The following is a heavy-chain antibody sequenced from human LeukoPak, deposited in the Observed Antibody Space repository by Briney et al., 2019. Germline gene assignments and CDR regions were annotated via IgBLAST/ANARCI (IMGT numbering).Heavy chain of an antibody. J-gene: IGHJ1*01. V-gene: IGHV3-21*04. CDR1: GFPFRSYS. CDR3: VRDFSTVTTAYLHH. Sequence: PGGSLRLSWGAPGFPFRSYSRNRGRPAPGKGLGGVSSISSSSRHIYYADSVKGRFTIFRDDAKNSLFLQMDSLRVEDTAMYYCVRDFSTVTTAYLHHWGQGTLLTVSS. D-gene: IGHD4-17*01. CDR2: ISSSSRHI.